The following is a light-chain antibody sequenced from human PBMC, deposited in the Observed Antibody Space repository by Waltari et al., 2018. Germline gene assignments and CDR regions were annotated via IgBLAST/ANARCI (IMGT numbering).Light chain of an antibody. J-gene: IGKJ1*01. CDR1: QKILYRSNNQNY. V-gene: IGKV4-1*01. CDR3: QQYYNTQWT. CDR2: WAS. Sequence: DIVMTQSPDSLAVSLGERATINCKSSQKILYRSNNQNYLACDQQKPGQPPKLLIYWASTREFGVPDRFSGSGSGTDFTLTISSLQAEDVAVYYCQQYYNTQWTFGQGTKVEIK.